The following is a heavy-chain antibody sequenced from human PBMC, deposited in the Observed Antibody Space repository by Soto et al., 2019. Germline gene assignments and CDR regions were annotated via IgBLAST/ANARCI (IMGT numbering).Heavy chain of an antibody. Sequence: SETLSLTCAVHGGSFSGYYWDWIRQPPGKGLEWIGEVNHGGTSNYNPSLKSRAIISVGTSKNQFSLKLTSVTASDTAMYYCARSRRGAYSSGWYSPSGYYNYGIDVWGQGTKVTVSS. J-gene: IGHJ6*02. CDR3: ARSRRGAYSSGWYSPSGYYNYGIDV. CDR1: GGSFSGYY. V-gene: IGHV4-34*01. D-gene: IGHD6-19*01. CDR2: VNHGGTS.